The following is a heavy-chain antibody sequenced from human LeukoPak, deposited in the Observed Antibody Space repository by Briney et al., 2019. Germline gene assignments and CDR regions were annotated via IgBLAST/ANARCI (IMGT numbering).Heavy chain of an antibody. CDR1: GYTFTGYY. Sequence: APAKVSCKASGYTFTGYYMHWVRQAPGQGLEWMGWISAYNGNTNYAQKLQGRVTMTTDTSTSTAYMELRSLRSDDTAVYYCARDYYDSSGYSRFDPWGQGTLVTVSS. CDR2: ISAYNGNT. V-gene: IGHV1-18*01. D-gene: IGHD3-22*01. J-gene: IGHJ5*02. CDR3: ARDYYDSSGYSRFDP.